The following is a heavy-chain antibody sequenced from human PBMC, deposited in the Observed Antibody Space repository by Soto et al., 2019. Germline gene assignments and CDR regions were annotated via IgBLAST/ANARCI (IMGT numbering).Heavy chain of an antibody. Sequence: QVLLMQSGPEVKKHGASVKVSCKASGYTFHNYGISWVRQVPGQGLEWMGWISGYNGNTNYAPKIQGRVTVTRDTSTATAYMELRSLRSDDTAIYYCARGSESFDLWGQGTLVTVSS. CDR2: ISGYNGNT. CDR3: ARGSESFDL. V-gene: IGHV1-18*01. D-gene: IGHD1-26*01. CDR1: GYTFHNYG. J-gene: IGHJ4*02.